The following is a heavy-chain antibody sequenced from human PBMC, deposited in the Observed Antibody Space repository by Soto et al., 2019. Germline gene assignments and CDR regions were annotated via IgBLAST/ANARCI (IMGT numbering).Heavy chain of an antibody. V-gene: IGHV3-21*02. J-gene: IGHJ6*02. CDR2: ISSSSGYI. CDR1: GFNFNYYS. D-gene: IGHD6-6*01. Sequence: EAQLVESGGGLVKPGGSLTLSCTASGFNFNYYSMNWIRQAPGKGLEWVSSISSSSGYIYYADSVKGRFTISRDNAQNSLILPMSTMIAEETAVYYWETAGAGGGTRPKYCYYYGMDVWGQGTMVTVSS. CDR3: ETAGAGGGTRPKYCYYYGMDV.